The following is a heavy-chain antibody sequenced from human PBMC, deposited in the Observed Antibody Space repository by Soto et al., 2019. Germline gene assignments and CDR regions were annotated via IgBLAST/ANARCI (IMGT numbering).Heavy chain of an antibody. D-gene: IGHD1-1*01. Sequence: EVQLLESGGGLVQPGGSLRLSCAASGFTFSNYAMSWVRQAPGKGLEWVSAISGSGGSTYYADSVKGRFTISRDNSKNTLYLQMNSLRAEDTAVYYCAKGWNRRHDAFDIWGQGTMVTVSS. V-gene: IGHV3-23*01. CDR1: GFTFSNYA. J-gene: IGHJ3*02. CDR3: AKGWNRRHDAFDI. CDR2: ISGSGGST.